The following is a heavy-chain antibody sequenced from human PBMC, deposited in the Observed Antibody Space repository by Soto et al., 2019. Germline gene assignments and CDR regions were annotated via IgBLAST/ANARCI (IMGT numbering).Heavy chain of an antibody. Sequence: SETLSLTCTVSGGSISSYYWSWIRQPPGKGLEGIGYIYYSGSTNYNPSLKSRVTISLDTSKNQFSLKLSSVTAGDTAVYYCARLYGYGSYVYYYYMDVWGKGTTVTVSS. CDR2: IYYSGST. D-gene: IGHD3-10*01. J-gene: IGHJ6*03. V-gene: IGHV4-59*01. CDR3: ARLYGYGSYVYYYYMDV. CDR1: GGSISSYY.